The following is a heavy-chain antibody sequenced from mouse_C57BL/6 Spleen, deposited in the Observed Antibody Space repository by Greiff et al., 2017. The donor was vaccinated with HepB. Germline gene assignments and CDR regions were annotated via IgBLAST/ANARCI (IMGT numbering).Heavy chain of an antibody. Sequence: VQLQQSGAELVMPGASVKLSCKASGYTFTSYWMHWVKQRPGQGLEWIGEIDPSDSYTNYNQKFKGKSTLTVDKSSSTAYMQLSSLTSEDSAVYYSAREGAYYGSSYHYFDYWGQGTTLTVSS. CDR1: GYTFTSYW. D-gene: IGHD1-1*01. J-gene: IGHJ2*01. CDR3: AREGAYYGSSYHYFDY. CDR2: IDPSDSYT. V-gene: IGHV1-69*01.